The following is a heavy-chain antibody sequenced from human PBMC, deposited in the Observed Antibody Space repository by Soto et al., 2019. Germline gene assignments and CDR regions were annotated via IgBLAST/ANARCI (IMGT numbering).Heavy chain of an antibody. D-gene: IGHD5-12*01. V-gene: IGHV3-23*01. Sequence: EVQLLESGGGLVQPGGSLRLSCAASRFTFSSYAMSWVCQAPGKGLEWVSVISGNGGRTYYADSVKGRFTISRDNSKSTLYLQMNSLRAEDTAVYYCAKGGDGYIHYFDYWGQGTLVTVSS. CDR2: ISGNGGRT. CDR3: AKGGDGYIHYFDY. CDR1: RFTFSSYA. J-gene: IGHJ4*02.